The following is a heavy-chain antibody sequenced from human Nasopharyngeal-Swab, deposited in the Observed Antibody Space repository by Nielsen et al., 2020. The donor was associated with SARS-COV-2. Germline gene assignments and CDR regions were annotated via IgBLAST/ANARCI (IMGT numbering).Heavy chain of an antibody. V-gene: IGHV4-59*12. Sequence: SETMSLTCAVSGASISSDYWGWIRKPPGKGLEWISCVSYSGRTDNNPSLKSRVTISIDPSKKHFSLVLSSLTAADTALYYCTRGSLRTAPDCWGQGTLVTVSS. CDR3: TRGSLRTAPDC. D-gene: IGHD4-17*01. CDR1: GASISSDY. CDR2: VSYSGRT. J-gene: IGHJ4*02.